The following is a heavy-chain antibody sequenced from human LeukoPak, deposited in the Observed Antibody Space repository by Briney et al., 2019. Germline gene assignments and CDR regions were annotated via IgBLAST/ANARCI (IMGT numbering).Heavy chain of an antibody. Sequence: PGGSLRLSCAASGFTFSSYGMHWVRQAPGKGLEWVAVISYDGSNKYYADSVKGRFTISRDNSKNTLYLQMNSLRGEDTAVYYCGRVGVGATTRVTDYWGQGTLVTVSS. CDR2: ISYDGSNK. J-gene: IGHJ4*02. D-gene: IGHD1-26*01. CDR1: GFTFSSYG. CDR3: GRVGVGATTRVTDY. V-gene: IGHV3-30*03.